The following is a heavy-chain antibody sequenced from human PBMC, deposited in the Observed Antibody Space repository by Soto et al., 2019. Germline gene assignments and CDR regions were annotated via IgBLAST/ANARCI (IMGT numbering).Heavy chain of an antibody. J-gene: IGHJ4*02. CDR1: GFTFSSYG. CDR2: ISYDGSNK. Sequence: GGSLRLSCAASGFTFSSYGMHWVRQAPGKGLEWVAVISYDGSNKYYADSVKGRFTISRDNAKNSLYLQMNSLRAEDTAVYYCASYSSSNTGDYWGQGTLVTVSS. CDR3: ASYSSSNTGDY. V-gene: IGHV3-30*03. D-gene: IGHD6-6*01.